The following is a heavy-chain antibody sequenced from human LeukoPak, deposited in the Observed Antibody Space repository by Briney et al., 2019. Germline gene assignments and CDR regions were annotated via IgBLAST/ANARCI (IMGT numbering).Heavy chain of an antibody. D-gene: IGHD6-13*01. CDR2: ISWNSGGI. CDR3: AKEAAGGHFDY. CDR1: GFTFSSYA. V-gene: IGHV3-9*03. Sequence: GGSLRLSCAASGFTFSSYAMSWVRQAPGKGLEWVSGISWNSGGIGYADSVKGRFTISRDNAKNSLYLQMNSLRAEDMALYYCAKEAAGGHFDYWGQGTLVTVSS. J-gene: IGHJ4*02.